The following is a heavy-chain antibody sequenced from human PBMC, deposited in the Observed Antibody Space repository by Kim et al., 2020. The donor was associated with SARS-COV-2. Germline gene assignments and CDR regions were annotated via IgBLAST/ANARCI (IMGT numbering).Heavy chain of an antibody. CDR2: INHTGST. J-gene: IGHJ4*02. CDR3: ARVGIAAAVSP. Sequence: SETLSLTCAVYGGSFSPYYWSWIRQPPGKGLEWIGEINHTGSTNYNPSLKSRVTISVDTSKNHFSLNLSSVTAADTAVYYCARVGIAAAVSPWGQGTLVTVSS. V-gene: IGHV4-34*01. D-gene: IGHD6-13*01. CDR1: GGSFSPYY.